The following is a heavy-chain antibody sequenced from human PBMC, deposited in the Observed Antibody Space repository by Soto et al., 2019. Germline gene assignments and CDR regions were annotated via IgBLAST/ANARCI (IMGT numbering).Heavy chain of an antibody. CDR1: GFTFSTYS. V-gene: IGHV3-21*01. J-gene: IGHJ4*02. Sequence: EVQLVESGGGLVKPGGSLRLSCAASGFTFSTYSMNWVRQAPGKGLEWVSSISSSSYYIYYSDSVRGRFSISRDYAKSSLSLQINSLRAEDTAVYYCARHSHDGSGWSIDYWGQGTLVTVSS. CDR2: ISSSSYYI. D-gene: IGHD6-19*01. CDR3: ARHSHDGSGWSIDY.